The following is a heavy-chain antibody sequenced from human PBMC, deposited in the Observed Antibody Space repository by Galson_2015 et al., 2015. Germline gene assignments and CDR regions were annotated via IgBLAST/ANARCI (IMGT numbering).Heavy chain of an antibody. CDR3: TTDPLEMATTQPLDY. Sequence: SLRLSCAASGFTFSNAWMSWVRQAPGKGLEWVGRIKSKTDGGTTDYAAPVKGRFTISRDDSKNTLYLQMNSLKTEDTAVYYCTTDPLEMATTQPLDYWGQGTLVTVSS. D-gene: IGHD5-24*01. CDR2: IKSKTDGGTT. J-gene: IGHJ4*02. CDR1: GFTFSNAW. V-gene: IGHV3-15*01.